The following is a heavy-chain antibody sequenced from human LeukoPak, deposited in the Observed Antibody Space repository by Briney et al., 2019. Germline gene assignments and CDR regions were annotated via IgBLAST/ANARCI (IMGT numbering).Heavy chain of an antibody. D-gene: IGHD2-15*01. CDR1: GFTFSSYA. J-gene: IGHJ4*02. Sequence: GGSLRLSCAASGFTFSSYAMSWVRQAPGKGLEWVSGISSGGGTTNYADSVKGRFTISRDNSKNTLYLQMISLRAEDTAVYYCAKDRWCSGGSCYSADYRGQGTLVTVSS. CDR3: AKDRWCSGGSCYSADY. V-gene: IGHV3-23*01. CDR2: ISSGGGTT.